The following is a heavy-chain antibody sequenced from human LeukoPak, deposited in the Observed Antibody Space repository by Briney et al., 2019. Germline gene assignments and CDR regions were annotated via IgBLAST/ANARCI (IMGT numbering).Heavy chain of an antibody. D-gene: IGHD2-15*01. V-gene: IGHV3-7*01. Sequence: GGSLRLSCAASGFTFSSYWMSWVRQAPGKGLEWAANIKQDGSEKYYVDSVKGRFTISRDNAKNSLYLQMNSLRAEDTGVYYCARVQRYCSGGSCYADLIDYWGQGTLVTVSS. CDR1: GFTFSSYW. CDR2: IKQDGSEK. J-gene: IGHJ4*02. CDR3: ARVQRYCSGGSCYADLIDY.